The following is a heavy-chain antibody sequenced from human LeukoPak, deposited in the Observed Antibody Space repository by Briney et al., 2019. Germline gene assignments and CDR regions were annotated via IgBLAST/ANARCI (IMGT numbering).Heavy chain of an antibody. D-gene: IGHD2-2*01. CDR3: AKLRDIVVVPAALNWFDP. Sequence: GGSLRLSCAASGFTFSSYALSWVRQAPGQGLEWVSAISGSGGSTYYADSVKGRFTISRDNSKNTLYLQMNSLRAEDTAVYYCAKLRDIVVVPAALNWFDPWGQGTLVTVSS. J-gene: IGHJ5*02. CDR2: ISGSGGST. V-gene: IGHV3-23*01. CDR1: GFTFSSYA.